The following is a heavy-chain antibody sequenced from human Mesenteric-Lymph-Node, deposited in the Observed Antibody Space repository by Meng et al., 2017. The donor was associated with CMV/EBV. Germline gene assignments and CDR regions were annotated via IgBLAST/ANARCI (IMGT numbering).Heavy chain of an antibody. V-gene: IGHV1-46*01. CDR3: ATYHCSSASCYPNYNYYYGMDV. CDR1: GYTFTSYH. D-gene: IGHD2-2*01. CDR2: VNPSGGST. Sequence: ASVKVSCKASGYTFTSYHMHWVRQAPGQGLEWMGIVNPSGGSTTYAQKVQGRVTMTRDTSTNTVYMELSSLRSEDTAVYYCATYHCSSASCYPNYNYYYGMDVWGQGTTVTVSS. J-gene: IGHJ6*02.